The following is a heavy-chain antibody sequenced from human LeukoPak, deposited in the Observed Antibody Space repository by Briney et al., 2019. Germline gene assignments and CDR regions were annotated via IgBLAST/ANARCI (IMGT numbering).Heavy chain of an antibody. V-gene: IGHV3-20*04. CDR2: INWHGGTT. CDR1: GFTFDDYG. Sequence: PGGSLRLSCAASGFTFDDYGMSWVRQAPGKGLEWVSGINWHGGTTDYADSVKGRFTISRDNSKNTLYLQMNSLRVEDTAVYYCARRDDYNYHYYYMDVWGKGTTVTVSS. D-gene: IGHD5-24*01. CDR3: ARRDDYNYHYYYMDV. J-gene: IGHJ6*03.